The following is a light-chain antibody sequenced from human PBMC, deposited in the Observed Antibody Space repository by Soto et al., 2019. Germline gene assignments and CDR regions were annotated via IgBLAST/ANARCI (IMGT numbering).Light chain of an antibody. CDR1: SSDVGSYNL. V-gene: IGLV2-23*02. J-gene: IGLJ3*02. Sequence: QSALTQPASVSGSPGQSITISCTGTSSDVGSYNLVSWYQQHPGKAPKLMIYEVSKLPSWVSNRFSGSKSGNAASLTISGRQAEDEAGYYCCSYAGGSTGVFGGGTKLTVL. CDR3: CSYAGGSTGV. CDR2: EVS.